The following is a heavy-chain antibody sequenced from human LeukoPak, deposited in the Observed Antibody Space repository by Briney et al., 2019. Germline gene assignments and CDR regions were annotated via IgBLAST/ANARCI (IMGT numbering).Heavy chain of an antibody. CDR3: ARDPMRGYSYGYYYYYYMDV. CDR1: GGTFSSYA. V-gene: IGHV1-69*04. Sequence: SVKVSCKASGGTFSSYAISWVRQAPGQGLEWMGRIIPILGIANYAQKFQGRVTITADKSTSTAHMELSSLRSEDTAVYYCARDPMRGYSYGYYYYYYMDVWGKGTTVTVSS. D-gene: IGHD5-18*01. J-gene: IGHJ6*03. CDR2: IIPILGIA.